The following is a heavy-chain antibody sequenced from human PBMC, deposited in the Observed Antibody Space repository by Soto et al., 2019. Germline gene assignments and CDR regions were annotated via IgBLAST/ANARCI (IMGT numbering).Heavy chain of an antibody. V-gene: IGHV3-33*01. CDR3: ARDHSPLFDY. CDR2: IWYDGSNK. D-gene: IGHD2-15*01. Sequence: QVQLVESGGGVVQPGRSLRLSCAASGFTFSSYGMHWVRQAPGKGLEWVAVIWYDGSNKYYADSVKGRFTISRDNSKNTRYLQMNSLRAEDTAVYYCARDHSPLFDYWGQGTLVTVSS. CDR1: GFTFSSYG. J-gene: IGHJ4*02.